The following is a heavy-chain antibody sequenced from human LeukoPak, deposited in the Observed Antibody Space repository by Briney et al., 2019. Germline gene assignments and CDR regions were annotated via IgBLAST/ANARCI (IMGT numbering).Heavy chain of an antibody. Sequence: PSETLSLTCAVHGGSFSGYYWSWIRQPPGKGLEWIGEINHSGSTNYNPSLKSRVTISVDTSKNQFSLKLSSVTAADTAVYYCARGGDSYGHLFDYWGQGTLVTVSS. J-gene: IGHJ4*02. D-gene: IGHD5-18*01. CDR2: INHSGST. CDR1: GGSFSGYY. CDR3: ARGGDSYGHLFDY. V-gene: IGHV4-34*01.